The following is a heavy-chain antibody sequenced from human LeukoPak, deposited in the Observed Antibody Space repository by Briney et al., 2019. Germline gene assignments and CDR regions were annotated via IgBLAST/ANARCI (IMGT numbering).Heavy chain of an antibody. J-gene: IGHJ6*02. CDR1: GGSISSSSYY. V-gene: IGHV4-39*01. CDR2: IYYSGST. Sequence: PSETLSLTCTVSGGSISSSSYYWGWIRQPPGKGLEWIGSIYYSGSTYYNPSLKSRVTISVDTSKNQFSLKLSSVTAADTAVYYCARGSVAGLYYYYGMDVWGQGTTVTVSS. D-gene: IGHD6-19*01. CDR3: ARGSVAGLYYYYGMDV.